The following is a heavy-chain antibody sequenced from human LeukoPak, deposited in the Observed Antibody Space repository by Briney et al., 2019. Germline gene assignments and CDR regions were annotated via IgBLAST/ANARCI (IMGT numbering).Heavy chain of an antibody. V-gene: IGHV3-48*01. CDR3: ARDAYGDYGFDY. J-gene: IGHJ4*02. Sequence: GGSLRPSCAASGFTFTSYSLNWVRQAPGKGLEWVSYISGSGSTIYYADSVKGRFTISRDNAKNSLYLQMNSLRAEDTAVFYCARDAYGDYGFDYWGQGTLVTVSS. D-gene: IGHD4-17*01. CDR2: ISGSGSTI. CDR1: GFTFTSYS.